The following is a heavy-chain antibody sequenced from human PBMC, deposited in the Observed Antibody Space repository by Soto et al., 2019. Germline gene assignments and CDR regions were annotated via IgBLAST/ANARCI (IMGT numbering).Heavy chain of an antibody. Sequence: RASVKVSCKASGYTFTSYYMHWVRQAPGQGLEWMGIINPSGGSTSYSQKFQGRVTMTRDTSTSTISMELSSLRYEDAAVYYCARDHRRGKMERQHGMDVWGQGTTVTVSS. D-gene: IGHD1-1*01. J-gene: IGHJ6*02. CDR3: ARDHRRGKMERQHGMDV. V-gene: IGHV1-46*01. CDR2: INPSGGST. CDR1: GYTFTSYY.